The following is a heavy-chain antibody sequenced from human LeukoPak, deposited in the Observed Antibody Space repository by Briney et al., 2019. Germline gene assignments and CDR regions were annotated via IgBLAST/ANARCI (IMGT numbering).Heavy chain of an antibody. V-gene: IGHV4-4*09. CDR1: GDSISSYY. Sequence: SETLSLTCTVSGDSISSYYWSWIRQPPGKGLEWIGYIYTSGGTKYIPSLKGRGTISIDTSKNQFSLKLSSVTAADSAVYYCARLTRLSTSPDRYYLDYWGQGTLVTVSS. J-gene: IGHJ4*02. CDR3: ARLTRLSTSPDRYYLDY. D-gene: IGHD6-6*01. CDR2: IYTSGGT.